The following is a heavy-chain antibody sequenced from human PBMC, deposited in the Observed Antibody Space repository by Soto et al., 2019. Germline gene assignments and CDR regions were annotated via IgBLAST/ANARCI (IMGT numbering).Heavy chain of an antibody. CDR2: VSIGGST. CDR1: GFTFSSYA. D-gene: IGHD2-15*01. V-gene: IGHV3-23*01. J-gene: IGHJ4*02. CDR3: AKRRGAGGHFDY. Sequence: DVQLLESGGGLVQPEGSLRLSCAASGFTFSSYAMGWVRQGPGQGLEWVAGVSIGGSTHYAASVRGRFTISRDNSKNTLSLQMNSLTAEDTAVYFCAKRRGAGGHFDYWGQGALVTVSS.